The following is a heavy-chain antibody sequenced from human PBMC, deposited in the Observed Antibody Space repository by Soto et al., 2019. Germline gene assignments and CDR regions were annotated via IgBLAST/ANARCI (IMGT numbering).Heavy chain of an antibody. CDR2: IWYDGSNK. J-gene: IGHJ6*02. D-gene: IGHD2-8*01. Sequence: QVQLVESGGGVVQPGTSLRRSCAASGFTFGSYGMHWVRQAPGKGLEWVAVIWYDGSNKYYADSVKGRFTISRDNSKNTLYLQMNSLRAEDTAVYYCARGIVLMAPYGMDVWGQGTTVTVSS. CDR1: GFTFGSYG. CDR3: ARGIVLMAPYGMDV. V-gene: IGHV3-33*01.